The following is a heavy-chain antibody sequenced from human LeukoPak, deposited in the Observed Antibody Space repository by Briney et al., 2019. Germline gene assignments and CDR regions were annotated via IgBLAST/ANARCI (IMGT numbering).Heavy chain of an antibody. CDR2: ISYDGSNK. CDR1: GFTFSSYG. J-gene: IGHJ6*02. D-gene: IGHD5-18*01. Sequence: PGRSLRLSCAASGFTFSSYGMHWVRQAPGKGLEWVAVISYDGSNKYYADSVKGRFTISRDNSKNTLYLQMNSLRAEDTAVYYCAKGGLPDTAMFTNPANYSYYYGRDVGGQGPTSPVPS. V-gene: IGHV3-30*18. CDR3: AKGGLPDTAMFTNPANYSYYYGRDV.